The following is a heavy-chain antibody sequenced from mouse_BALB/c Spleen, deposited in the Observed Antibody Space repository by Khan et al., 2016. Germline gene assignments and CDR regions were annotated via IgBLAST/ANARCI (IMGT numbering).Heavy chain of an antibody. D-gene: IGHD1-2*01. CDR1: GYTFTDYP. CDR3: TEAALRPFEY. Sequence: QVQLQQSGPELVKPGESVKISCKASGYTFTDYPMHWVKQSPAKTLEWIGCISFYSDDTNYNQKFKGKVTMTVDKSSSTAYLELDSLTSDDAANYCGTEAALRPFEYWGQGTTVTVSS. J-gene: IGHJ2*01. CDR2: ISFYSDDT. V-gene: IGHV1S137*01.